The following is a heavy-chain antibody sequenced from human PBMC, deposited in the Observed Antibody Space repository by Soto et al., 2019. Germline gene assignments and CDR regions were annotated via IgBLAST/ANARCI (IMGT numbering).Heavy chain of an antibody. V-gene: IGHV4-59*01. CDR3: ARDPGRYDSSGYYPDAFDI. Sequence: SETLSLTCTVSGGSISSYYWSWIRQPPGKGLEWIGYIYYSGSTNYNPSLKSRVTITVDTSKNQYSQKLSSVTDADTAVYYCARDPGRYDSSGYYPDAFDIWGQGTMVTVS. CDR1: GGSISSYY. CDR2: IYYSGST. D-gene: IGHD3-22*01. J-gene: IGHJ3*02.